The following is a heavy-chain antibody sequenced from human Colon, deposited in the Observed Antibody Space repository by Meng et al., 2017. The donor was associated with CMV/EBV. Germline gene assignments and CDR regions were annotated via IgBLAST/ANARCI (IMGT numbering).Heavy chain of an antibody. CDR2: ISSGGNT. D-gene: IGHD2-15*01. CDR1: GFTVSNNN. Sequence: GESLKISCAASGFTVSNNNMSWVRQAPGKGLECVSVISSGGNTNYADSVKGRFTISRDNAKNSLYLQMNSLRAEDTAVYYCARDPGDGSDWGQGTLVTVSS. J-gene: IGHJ4*02. CDR3: ARDPGDGSD. V-gene: IGHV3-66*01.